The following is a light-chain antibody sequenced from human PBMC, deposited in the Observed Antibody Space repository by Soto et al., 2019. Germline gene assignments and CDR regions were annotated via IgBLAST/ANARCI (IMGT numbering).Light chain of an antibody. CDR3: QQYNNWPGT. Sequence: EVVMTQSPATLSVSPGERATLSCRASEIVSRNLAWHQQKPGQAPRLLVYGASTRATGIPARFSGSGSGTEFSLTISSLQSEDFAVYYCQQYNNWPGTFGQGTKVDIK. V-gene: IGKV3-15*01. CDR2: GAS. J-gene: IGKJ1*01. CDR1: EIVSRN.